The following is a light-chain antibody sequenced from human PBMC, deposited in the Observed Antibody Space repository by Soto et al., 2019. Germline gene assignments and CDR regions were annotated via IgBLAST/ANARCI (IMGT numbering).Light chain of an antibody. CDR2: DAS. Sequence: DIVLTQSPATLSSSPGERATLSCRASQHIWSYLAWYQQKPGQAPRLLMYDASKRATGIPARFSGSGSGTDFTLTISSLEPEDFAVYYCQQRSRWPWTFGQGTKVDI. V-gene: IGKV3-11*01. CDR3: QQRSRWPWT. CDR1: QHIWSY. J-gene: IGKJ1*01.